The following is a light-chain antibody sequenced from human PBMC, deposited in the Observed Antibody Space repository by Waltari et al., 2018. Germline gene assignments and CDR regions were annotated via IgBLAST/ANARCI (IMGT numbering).Light chain of an antibody. J-gene: IGLJ1*01. CDR2: EVI. CDR1: TSDVGNYAL. Sequence: QSALTQPASVSGTPGQSITISCTGTTSDVGNYALVSWYQHHPGKAPKILICEVITRPAGVSRRFCGSKYGSTASLTIAGLQPDDEAYYYCCSYAGRGTYVFGSGTKVTVL. CDR3: CSYAGRGTYV. V-gene: IGLV2-23*02.